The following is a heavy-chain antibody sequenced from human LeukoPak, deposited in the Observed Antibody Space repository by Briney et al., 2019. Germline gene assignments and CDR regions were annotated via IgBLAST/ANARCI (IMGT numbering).Heavy chain of an antibody. Sequence: GGSLRLSCAASGFTFDDYGMIWVRQVPGKGLEWVSGINWKGGNTNYAGSVKGRFTISRDNAKNSLYLQMNSLRAEDTALYYCARSRGSGSYSGFDYWGQGTLVTVSS. CDR1: GFTFDDYG. J-gene: IGHJ4*02. CDR3: ARSRGSGSYSGFDY. V-gene: IGHV3-20*04. D-gene: IGHD3-10*01. CDR2: INWKGGNT.